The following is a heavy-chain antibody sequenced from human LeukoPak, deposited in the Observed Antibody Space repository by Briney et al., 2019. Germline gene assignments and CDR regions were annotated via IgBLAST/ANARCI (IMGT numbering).Heavy chain of an antibody. V-gene: IGHV3-7*03. CDR2: IKQDGSEK. CDR1: GFTFSNYW. D-gene: IGHD3-3*01. CDR3: ARDQYDTWSRRGNFDS. J-gene: IGHJ4*02. Sequence: GGSLRLSCAASGFTFSNYWMSWVRQAPGKGLEWVANIKQDGSEKYYVGSVKGRFTISRDNAKNSMYLQMNSLRAEDTAVFYCARDQYDTWSRRGNFDSWGQETLVIVSS.